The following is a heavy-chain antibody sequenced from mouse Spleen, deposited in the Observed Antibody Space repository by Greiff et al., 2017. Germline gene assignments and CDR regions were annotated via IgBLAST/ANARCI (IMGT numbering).Heavy chain of an antibody. CDR2: IWSGGST. CDR3: ASITTVPDWYFDV. D-gene: IGHD1-1*01. J-gene: IGHJ1*01. CDR1: GFSLTSYG. V-gene: IGHV2-2*01. Sequence: QVQLKESGPGLVQPSQSLSITCTVSGFSLTSYGVHWVRQSPGKGLEWLGVIWSGGSTDYNAAFISRLSISKDNSKSQVFFKMNSLQADDTAIYYCASITTVPDWYFDVWGAGTTVTVSS.